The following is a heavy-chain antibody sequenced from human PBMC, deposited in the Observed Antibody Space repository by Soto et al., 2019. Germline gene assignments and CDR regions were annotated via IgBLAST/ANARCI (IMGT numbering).Heavy chain of an antibody. V-gene: IGHV3-23*01. CDR3: AIGGYCSSTNCYHSTPQGAFDI. CDR2: ISGSGGST. CDR1: GFTFSSYA. D-gene: IGHD2-2*03. J-gene: IGHJ3*02. Sequence: EVQLLESGGGLVQPGGSLRLSCAASGFTFSSYAMSWVRQAPGKGLEWVSAISGSGGSTYYADSVKGRFTISRDNSKNTVYLQMNSLRAEDTALYYCAIGGYCSSTNCYHSTPQGAFDIWGQGTMVTISS.